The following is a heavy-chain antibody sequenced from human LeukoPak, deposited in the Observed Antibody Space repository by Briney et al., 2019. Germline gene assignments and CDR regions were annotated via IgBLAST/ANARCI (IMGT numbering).Heavy chain of an antibody. CDR3: ARAVGDYYYYYYMDV. CDR1: GYTFTSYD. Sequence: ASVKVSCKASGYTFTSYDINWVRQATGQGLEWMGWMNPNSGNTGYAQKFQGRVTITRNTSISTAYMELSSLRSEDTAVYYCARAVGDYYYYYYMDVWGKGTTVTVSS. J-gene: IGHJ6*03. D-gene: IGHD2-21*02. V-gene: IGHV1-8*03. CDR2: MNPNSGNT.